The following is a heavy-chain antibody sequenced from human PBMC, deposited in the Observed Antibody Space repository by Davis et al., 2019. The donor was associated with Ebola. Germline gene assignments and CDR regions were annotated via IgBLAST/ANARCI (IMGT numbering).Heavy chain of an antibody. CDR3: ATGGQQLVPGWFDP. J-gene: IGHJ5*02. CDR2: IIPIFGTA. V-gene: IGHV1-69*13. Sequence: SVKVSCNASAGTFSSYAISSVRQAPGQGLEWMGGIIPIFGTANYAQKFQGRVTITADESTRTAYMELSSLRTEDTAVYYCATGGQQLVPGWFDPWGQGTLVTVSS. D-gene: IGHD6-13*01. CDR1: AGTFSSYA.